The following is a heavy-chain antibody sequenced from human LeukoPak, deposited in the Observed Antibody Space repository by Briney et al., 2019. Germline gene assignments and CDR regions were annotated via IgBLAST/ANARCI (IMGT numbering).Heavy chain of an antibody. CDR1: GFTFSSYS. J-gene: IGHJ4*02. V-gene: IGHV3-21*01. CDR2: ISSSSSYI. Sequence: AGGSLRLSCAASGFTFSSYSMNWVRQAPGKGLEWVSSISSSSSYIYYADSVKGRFTISRDNAKNSLYLQMNSLRAEDTAVYYCAREPAAALFLPGSYFDYWGQGTLVPVSS. D-gene: IGHD6-13*01. CDR3: AREPAAALFLPGSYFDY.